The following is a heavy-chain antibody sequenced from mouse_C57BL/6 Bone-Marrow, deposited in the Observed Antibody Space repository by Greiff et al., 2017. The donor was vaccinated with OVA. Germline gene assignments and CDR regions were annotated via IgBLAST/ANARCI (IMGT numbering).Heavy chain of an antibody. Sequence: VQLQQSGPELVKPGASVKIPCKASGYTFTDYNMDWVKQSHGKSLEWIGDINPNNGGTIYSQKFKGKATLTVDKSSSTAYMELRSLTSEDTAVYDCARRIGWYFDFWGTGTLVTVSS. CDR2: INPNNGGT. J-gene: IGHJ1*03. CDR1: GYTFTDYN. CDR3: ARRIGWYFDF. V-gene: IGHV1-18*01.